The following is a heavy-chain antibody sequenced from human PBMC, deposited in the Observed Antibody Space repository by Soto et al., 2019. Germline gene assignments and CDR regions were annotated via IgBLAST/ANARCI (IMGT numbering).Heavy chain of an antibody. J-gene: IGHJ4*02. CDR1: GFTFSSYA. D-gene: IGHD2-2*02. CDR3: AKGVSQYTPLALFDY. Sequence: EVQLLESGGGLVRPGGSLGLSCAASGFTFSSYAMSWVRQAPGKGLEWSSTLSGSDGRTYSTDSVKGRFTISRDNSRNTTYLQMNSLRVEDTAVYYCAKGVSQYTPLALFDYWGRGTLVTVSS. CDR2: LSGSDGRT. V-gene: IGHV3-23*01.